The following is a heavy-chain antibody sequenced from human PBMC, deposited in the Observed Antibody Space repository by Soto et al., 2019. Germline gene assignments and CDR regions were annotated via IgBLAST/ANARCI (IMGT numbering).Heavy chain of an antibody. CDR3: AYRPCGGSSCYWFSFAGMDV. CDR2: TYWADDK. CDR1: GFSLSTSGVG. J-gene: IGHJ6*02. Sequence: QITLKESGPTLVKPTQTLTLTCTFSGFSLSTSGVGVAGIRQPPGKALEWLALTYWADDKRYRPSLGSRLTRTQGTSKNPVVLTMTKMDAVDTATYYSAYRPCGGSSCYWFSFAGMDVWGQGNTVTVSS. D-gene: IGHD2-15*01. V-gene: IGHV2-5*02.